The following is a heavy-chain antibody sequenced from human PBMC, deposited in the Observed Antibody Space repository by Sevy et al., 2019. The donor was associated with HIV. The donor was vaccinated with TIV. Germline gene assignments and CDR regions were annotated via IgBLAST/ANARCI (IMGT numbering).Heavy chain of an antibody. J-gene: IGHJ2*01. V-gene: IGHV3-48*01. CDR3: ARDWVDYYDSSGYSDWYFGL. CDR1: GFTFSSYS. Sequence: GGSLRLSCAASGFTFSSYSMNWVRQAPGKGLEWDSYISSSGTTMYYADSVKGRFTISRDNAKNSLYLQLNSLRAEDTDVYYCARDWVDYYDSSGYSDWYFGLWGRGTLVTVSS. CDR2: ISSSGTTM. D-gene: IGHD3-22*01.